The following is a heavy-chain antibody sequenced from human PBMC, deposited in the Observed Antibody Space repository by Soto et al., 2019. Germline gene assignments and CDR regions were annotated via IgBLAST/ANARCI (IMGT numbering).Heavy chain of an antibody. V-gene: IGHV3-74*01. CDR1: GFTFSSYW. CDR3: AREEYSSGWYYYYGMDV. Sequence: GGSLRLSCASSGFTFSSYWMRWVRQAPGKGLVWVSRINSDGSSTSYADSVKGRFTISRDNAKNTLYLQMNSLRAEDTAVYYCAREEYSSGWYYYYGMDVWGQGTTVTVSS. D-gene: IGHD6-19*01. CDR2: INSDGSST. J-gene: IGHJ6*02.